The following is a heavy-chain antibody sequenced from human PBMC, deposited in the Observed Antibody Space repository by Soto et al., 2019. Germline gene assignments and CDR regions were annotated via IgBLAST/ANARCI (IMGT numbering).Heavy chain of an antibody. Sequence: AASVKVSCKASGYTFTGYFIHWVRQAPGQGLEWMGYINPNSGATKYAQKFQGRVTLTRDTSISTAYMELTMLRSDDTAVYYCARGGGTILAPLPWGQGTLVTVSS. J-gene: IGHJ5*02. CDR2: INPNSGAT. V-gene: IGHV1-2*02. D-gene: IGHD3-3*01. CDR3: ARGGGTILAPLP. CDR1: GYTFTGYF.